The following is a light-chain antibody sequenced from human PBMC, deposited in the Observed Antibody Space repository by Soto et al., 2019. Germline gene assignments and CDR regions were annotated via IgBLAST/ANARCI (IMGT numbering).Light chain of an antibody. V-gene: IGLV2-14*01. CDR1: SSDVGGYNY. J-gene: IGLJ1*01. Sequence: QSALTQPASVSGSPGQSITISCTGTSSDVGGYNYVSWYQQHPGKAPKLMIYDVSNRPSGVSNRFSGPKSGNTASLTISGLQAEDEADYYCSSYTSSSTLYVFVTGTKVTVL. CDR2: DVS. CDR3: SSYTSSSTLYV.